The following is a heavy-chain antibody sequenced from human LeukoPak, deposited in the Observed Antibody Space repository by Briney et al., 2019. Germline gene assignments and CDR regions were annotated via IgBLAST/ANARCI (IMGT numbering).Heavy chain of an antibody. J-gene: IGHJ2*01. Sequence: ASVKVSCKASGIFGIYVISWVRQVPGQGLEWMGGIIPVSGSTHYAQKFQGRLTITADESTSTVYMEMSSLRSEDTAMYYCAKEGSTALVTGYFDLWGRGTLVTVSA. CDR3: AKEGSTALVTGYFDL. CDR2: IIPVSGST. V-gene: IGHV1-69*13. CDR1: GIFGIYV. D-gene: IGHD5-18*01.